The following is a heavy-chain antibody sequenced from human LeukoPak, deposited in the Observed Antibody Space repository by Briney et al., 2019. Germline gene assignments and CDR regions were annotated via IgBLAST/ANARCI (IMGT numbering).Heavy chain of an antibody. Sequence: SVKVSCKASGGTFSSYAISWVRQAPGQGLEWMGGIIPIFGTANYAQKFQGRVTVTADKSTSTAYMELSSLRSEDTAVYYCASVLVSQVFDYWGQGTLVTVSS. D-gene: IGHD2-21*01. CDR3: ASVLVSQVFDY. V-gene: IGHV1-69*06. CDR2: IIPIFGTA. J-gene: IGHJ4*02. CDR1: GGTFSSYA.